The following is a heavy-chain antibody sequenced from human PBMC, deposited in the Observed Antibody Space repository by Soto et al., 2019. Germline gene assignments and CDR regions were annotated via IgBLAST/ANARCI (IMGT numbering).Heavy chain of an antibody. D-gene: IGHD3-10*01. CDR2: ISYDGNDK. Sequence: GGSLRLSCAASEFTFNSFALHWVRQAPGEGLEWVALISYDGNDKYYADSVKGRFTISRDDSKNMLYLQMNRLRVEDTAVYYCARAISYFYASGSYFDYWGQGTRVTVS. J-gene: IGHJ4*02. V-gene: IGHV3-30-3*01. CDR1: EFTFNSFA. CDR3: ARAISYFYASGSYFDY.